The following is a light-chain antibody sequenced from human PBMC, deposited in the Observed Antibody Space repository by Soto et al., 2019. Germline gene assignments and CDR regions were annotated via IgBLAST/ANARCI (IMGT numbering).Light chain of an antibody. Sequence: QSVLTQPPSISAAPGQRVTISCSGSISNIGNNYVSWYQHLPGTAPKLLIYDNDRRPSGIPDRLSACKSDTSATLDITGLLTGDEADYYCGAWESSRSVVMFGGGTKLTVL. V-gene: IGLV1-51*01. J-gene: IGLJ3*02. CDR2: DND. CDR3: GAWESSRSVVM. CDR1: ISNIGNNY.